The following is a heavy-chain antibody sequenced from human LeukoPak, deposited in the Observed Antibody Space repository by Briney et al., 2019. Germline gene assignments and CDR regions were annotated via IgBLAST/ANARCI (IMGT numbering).Heavy chain of an antibody. CDR3: GRDSSSSDYFYYDKDV. V-gene: IGHV6-1*01. CDR2: TYYRAKCNN. Sequence: SQTPSLTSAISVDSLSSNSAASNSIRQSPSRCLEWLGSTYYRAKCNNHYAGSVKTRITMNPDTSKNQFSLQLNSVTPEDTAVYYCGRDSSSSDYFYYDKDVWGKGTTVTVSS. J-gene: IGHJ6*03. CDR1: VDSLSSNSAA. D-gene: IGHD6-6*01.